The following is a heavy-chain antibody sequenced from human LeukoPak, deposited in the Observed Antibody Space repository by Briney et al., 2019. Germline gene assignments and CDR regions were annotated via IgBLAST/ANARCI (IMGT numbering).Heavy chain of an antibody. J-gene: IGHJ3*02. CDR1: GGSISSYY. V-gene: IGHV4-4*07. CDR2: IYTSGST. Sequence: SETLSLTCTVSGGSISSYYWSWIRQPAGKGLEWIGRIYTSGSTNYNPSLKSRVTMSVDTSKNQFSLKLSSVTAADTAVYYCARVHRRELLSGAFDIWGQGTMVTVSS. CDR3: ARVHRRELLSGAFDI. D-gene: IGHD1-26*01.